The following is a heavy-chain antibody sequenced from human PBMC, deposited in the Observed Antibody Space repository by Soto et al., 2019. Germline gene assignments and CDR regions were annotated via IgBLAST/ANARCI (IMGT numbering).Heavy chain of an antibody. CDR3: ATGRYYYGSEY. CDR2: IYYTGAT. D-gene: IGHD3-10*01. Sequence: QVQLQESGPGLVRPSETLSLTCTVSRGSRISYYWSWIRQPPGKGLEWLGYIYYTGATNYNPSLKSRVTISLDTSKNQFSLHLSSVTAADTAVYYCATGRYYYGSEYWGQGTLFTVSS. V-gene: IGHV4-59*01. J-gene: IGHJ4*02. CDR1: RGSRISYY.